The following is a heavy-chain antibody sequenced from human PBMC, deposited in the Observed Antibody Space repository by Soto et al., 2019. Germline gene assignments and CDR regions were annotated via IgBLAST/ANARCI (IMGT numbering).Heavy chain of an antibody. CDR3: ARPLGDY. V-gene: IGHV4-34*01. CDR2: INHSGST. CDR1: GGSFSCHY. J-gene: IGHJ4*02. Sequence: PSETLSLTCAVYGGSFSCHYWSWIRQPPGKGLEWIGEINHSGSTNYNPSLKSRVTISVDTSKNQFSLKLSSVTAADTAVYYCARPLGDYWGQGTLVTVSS.